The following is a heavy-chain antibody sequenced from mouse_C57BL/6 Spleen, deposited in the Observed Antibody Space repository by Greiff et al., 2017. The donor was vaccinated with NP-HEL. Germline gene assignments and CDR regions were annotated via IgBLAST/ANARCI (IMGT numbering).Heavy chain of an antibody. D-gene: IGHD2-4*01. Sequence: QVQLQQPGAELVRPGSSVKLSCKASGYTFTSYWMHWVKQRPIQGLEWIGNIDPSDSETHYNQKFKDKATLTVDKSSSTAYMQLSSLTSEDSAVDYCARRGDYEAWFAYWGQGTLVTVSA. CDR3: ARRGDYEAWFAY. V-gene: IGHV1-52*01. CDR2: IDPSDSET. J-gene: IGHJ3*01. CDR1: GYTFTSYW.